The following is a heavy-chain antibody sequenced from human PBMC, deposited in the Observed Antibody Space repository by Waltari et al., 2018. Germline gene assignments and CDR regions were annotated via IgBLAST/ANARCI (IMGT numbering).Heavy chain of an antibody. CDR2: INHSGST. D-gene: IGHD1-26*01. Sequence: QVQLQQWGAGLLKPSETLSLTCAVYGGSFSGYYWSWIRQPPGKGLEWIGEINHSGSTNYHPSLKSRVTISVDTSKNQFSLKLSSVTAADTAVYYCARARVKSGSYYASRYFDLWGRGTLVTVSS. CDR3: ARARVKSGSYYASRYFDL. CDR1: GGSFSGYY. V-gene: IGHV4-34*01. J-gene: IGHJ2*01.